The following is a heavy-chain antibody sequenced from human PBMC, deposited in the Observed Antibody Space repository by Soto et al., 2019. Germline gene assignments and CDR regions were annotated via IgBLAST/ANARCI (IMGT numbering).Heavy chain of an antibody. J-gene: IGHJ5*02. Sequence: QLQLQESGSGLVKPSQTLSLTCAVSGGSISSGGYSWSWIRQPPGKGLEWIGYIYHSGSTYYNPSLKSRVTISVDRSKNQFSLKLSSVTASDTAVYYCARGRSRTVTTGSWFDPWGQGTLVTVSS. CDR2: IYHSGST. V-gene: IGHV4-30-2*01. CDR1: GGSISSGGYS. D-gene: IGHD4-4*01. CDR3: ARGRSRTVTTGSWFDP.